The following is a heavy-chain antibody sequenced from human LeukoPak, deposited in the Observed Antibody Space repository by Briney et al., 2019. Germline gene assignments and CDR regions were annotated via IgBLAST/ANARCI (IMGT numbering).Heavy chain of an antibody. Sequence: GGSLRLSCTASGFTVSNNYMSWVRQAPGKGLEWVSISYSDSNTNYADSVKGRFTISRDTSQNTLSLQMNSLRAEDTAVYYCVRKDRDFNAAFDIWGQGTVVTVSS. J-gene: IGHJ3*02. CDR2: SYSDSNT. CDR3: VRKDRDFNAAFDI. D-gene: IGHD1-14*01. V-gene: IGHV3-53*01. CDR1: GFTVSNNY.